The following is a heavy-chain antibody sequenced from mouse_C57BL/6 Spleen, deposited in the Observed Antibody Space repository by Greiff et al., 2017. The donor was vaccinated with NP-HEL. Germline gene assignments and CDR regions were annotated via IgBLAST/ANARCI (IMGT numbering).Heavy chain of an antibody. J-gene: IGHJ4*01. D-gene: IGHD1-1*01. CDR2: INYDGSST. V-gene: IGHV5-16*01. Sequence: DVKLVESEGGLVQPGSSMKLSCTASGFTFSDYYMAWVRQVPEKGLEWVANINYDGSSTYYLDSLKSRFIISRDNAKNILYLQMSSLKSEDTATYYCARELYYGSSYNYAMDYWGQGTSVTVSS. CDR1: GFTFSDYY. CDR3: ARELYYGSSYNYAMDY.